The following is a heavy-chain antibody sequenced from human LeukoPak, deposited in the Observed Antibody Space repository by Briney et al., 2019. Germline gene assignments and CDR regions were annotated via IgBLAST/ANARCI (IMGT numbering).Heavy chain of an antibody. Sequence: ASVTVSCKASGYTFTSYDINWVRQATGQGLEWMGWMNPNSGNTGYAQKFQGRVTITRNTSISTAYMELSSLRSEDTAVYYCARGPIDYYGSGSYDYYYYMDVWGKGTTVTVSS. J-gene: IGHJ6*03. CDR2: MNPNSGNT. D-gene: IGHD3-10*01. CDR3: ARGPIDYYGSGSYDYYYYMDV. CDR1: GYTFTSYD. V-gene: IGHV1-8*03.